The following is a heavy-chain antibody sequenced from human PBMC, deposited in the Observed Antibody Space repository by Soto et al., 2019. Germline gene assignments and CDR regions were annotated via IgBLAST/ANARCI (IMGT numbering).Heavy chain of an antibody. J-gene: IGHJ4*02. D-gene: IGHD2-21*02. CDR3: ARGGHVVVVTAALDY. CDR1: GDTFTDYY. V-gene: IGHV1-46*01. Sequence: QVQLMQSGAEVKKPGASVKVSCKASGDTFTDYYIHWVRQAPGQGLEWMGTVNPSGGHTTYAQHVRGRVTMTRDTSTITLYMELTSLTSDDTAIYYCARGGHVVVVTAALDYWGQGTLVTVSS. CDR2: VNPSGGHT.